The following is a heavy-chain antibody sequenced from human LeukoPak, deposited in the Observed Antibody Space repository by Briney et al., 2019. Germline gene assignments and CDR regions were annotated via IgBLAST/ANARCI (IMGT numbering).Heavy chain of an antibody. Sequence: SVKVSCKASGGTFSSYAISWVRQAPGQGLEWMGGIIPIFGTANYAQKFQGRVTITTDESTSTAYMELSSLRSEDTAVYYCASGYSRYSPSPHFDYWGQGTLVTVSS. CDR2: IIPIFGTA. CDR3: ASGYSRYSPSPHFDY. D-gene: IGHD5-12*01. CDR1: GGTFSSYA. V-gene: IGHV1-69*05. J-gene: IGHJ4*02.